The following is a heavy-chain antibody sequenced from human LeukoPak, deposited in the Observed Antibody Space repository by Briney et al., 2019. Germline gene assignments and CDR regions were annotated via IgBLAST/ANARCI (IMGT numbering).Heavy chain of an antibody. V-gene: IGHV1-24*01. J-gene: IGHJ6*02. CDR3: ASTQRTERGYSYGRDYYYYGMDV. Sequence: ASVKVSCKVSGDTLTELSMHWVRQAPGKGLEWMGGFDPKEGERVYAQNFQGRFTMTEDTSSGTAYMELNSLRSEDTAVYYCASTQRTERGYSYGRDYYYYGMDVWGQGTTVTVSS. D-gene: IGHD5-18*01. CDR2: FDPKEGER. CDR1: GDTLTELS.